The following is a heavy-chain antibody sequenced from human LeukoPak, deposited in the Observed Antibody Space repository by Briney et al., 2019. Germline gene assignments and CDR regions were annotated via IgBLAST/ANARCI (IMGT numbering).Heavy chain of an antibody. D-gene: IGHD2-2*01. V-gene: IGHV3-66*02. CDR2: IYSGGFT. Sequence: GGSLRLSCAASGFTVSSNYMSWVRQAPGKGLEWVSVIYSGGFTYYADSVKGRFTISRDNSKNTLYLQMNSLRAEDTAVYYCAKGVTPGGFIVVVPADDAFDIWGQGTMVTVSS. J-gene: IGHJ3*02. CDR1: GFTVSSNY. CDR3: AKGVTPGGFIVVVPADDAFDI.